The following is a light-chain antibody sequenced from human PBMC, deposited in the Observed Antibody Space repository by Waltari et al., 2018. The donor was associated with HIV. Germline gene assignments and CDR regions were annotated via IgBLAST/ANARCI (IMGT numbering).Light chain of an antibody. Sequence: QSVLTPPPSASGTPGQTVTISCSGSRSNIGSNTANWYQPLPGTAPKLLIYSNNVRPSGVPDRFSGFKSGTSASLAISGLQSQDEADYYCTTWDDRLNALVFGGGTEVTVL. CDR1: RSNIGSNT. CDR3: TTWDDRLNALV. J-gene: IGLJ3*02. V-gene: IGLV1-44*01. CDR2: SNN.